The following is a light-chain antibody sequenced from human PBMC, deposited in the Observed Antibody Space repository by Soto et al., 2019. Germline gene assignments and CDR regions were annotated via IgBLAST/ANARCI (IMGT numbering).Light chain of an antibody. CDR1: SSDVGAYNL. V-gene: IGLV2-23*01. CDR3: CSYAGSRTFV. CDR2: EGS. Sequence: QSALTQPASVSGSPEQSITISCTGTSSDVGAYNLVSWYQQHPGKAPKLIIYEGSKRPSGISHRFSGSKSDNTASLTISGLRAVDEAHYHCCSYAGSRTFVFGGGTQLTVL. J-gene: IGLJ3*02.